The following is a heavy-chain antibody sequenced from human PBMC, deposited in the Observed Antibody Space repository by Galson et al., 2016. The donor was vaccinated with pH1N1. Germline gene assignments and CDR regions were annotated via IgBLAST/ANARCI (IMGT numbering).Heavy chain of an antibody. V-gene: IGHV4-30-4*08. CDR2: IYYSGTT. Sequence: TLSLTCTVSGGSISNDYYYWSWIRQPPGKGVEWIGYIYYSGTTYYNPSLKSRVTISIDTSTNHFSLKVTSVTAADTAVYYCARVGATMTATGAFDMWGQGTMVTVYS. CDR3: ARVGATMTATGAFDM. J-gene: IGHJ3*02. CDR1: GGSISNDYYY. D-gene: IGHD5-24*01.